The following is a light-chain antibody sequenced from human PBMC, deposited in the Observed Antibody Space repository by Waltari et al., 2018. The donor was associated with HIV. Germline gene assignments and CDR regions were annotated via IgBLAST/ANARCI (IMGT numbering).Light chain of an antibody. CDR3: QQYNSLPYT. CDR1: QSISPW. J-gene: IGKJ2*01. V-gene: IGKV1-5*03. Sequence: DIQMTQSPSTLSASVGDRITITCRASQSISPWLAWFQQKPGKAPKLLIYKASSLESGVPSRFSGSGSGTEFTLTLSSLQPDDFATYFCQQYNSLPYTFGQGTKLEI. CDR2: KAS.